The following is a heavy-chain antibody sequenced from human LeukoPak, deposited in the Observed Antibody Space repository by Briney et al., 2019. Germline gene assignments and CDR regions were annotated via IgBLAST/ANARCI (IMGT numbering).Heavy chain of an antibody. D-gene: IGHD3-9*01. Sequence: ASVKVSCKTSGYTFTDYYIHWARQAPGQGLEWMGIINPSGGSTSYVQKFQGRVTMTRDTSTSTVYMDLSSLTSEDTAVYYCARAPYYDILTSYYAVEYYFDYWGQGTLVTVSS. CDR1: GYTFTDYY. CDR3: ARAPYYDILTSYYAVEYYFDY. CDR2: INPSGGST. V-gene: IGHV1-46*01. J-gene: IGHJ4*02.